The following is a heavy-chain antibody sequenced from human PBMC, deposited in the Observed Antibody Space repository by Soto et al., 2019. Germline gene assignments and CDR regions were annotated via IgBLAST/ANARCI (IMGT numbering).Heavy chain of an antibody. Sequence: EVQLVESGGGLIQPGGSLRLSCAVSGFTVSNNYMSWVRQAPGKGLEGVSVIYSGGYTAYGDSVKGSFTISRDNSKNTLYPKIKSPGAKAVAFFSWASQPGGGGYWGQGTLVTVSS. CDR1: GFTVSNNY. CDR3: ASQPGGGGY. CDR2: IYSGGYT. J-gene: IGHJ4*02. V-gene: IGHV3-53*01. D-gene: IGHD3-10*01.